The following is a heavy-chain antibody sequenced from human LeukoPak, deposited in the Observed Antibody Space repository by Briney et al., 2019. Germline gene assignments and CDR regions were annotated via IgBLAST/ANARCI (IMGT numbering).Heavy chain of an antibody. CDR1: GGSISSGGYY. CDR3: ARDTPLMDV. CDR2: IYHSGST. J-gene: IGHJ6*04. V-gene: IGHV4-30-2*01. Sequence: PSETLSLTCTVSGGSISSGGYYWSWIRQPPGKGLEGIGYIYHSGSTYYNPSLKSRVTISVDRSKNQFSLKLSSVTAADTAVYYCARDTPLMDVWGKGTPVTVSS.